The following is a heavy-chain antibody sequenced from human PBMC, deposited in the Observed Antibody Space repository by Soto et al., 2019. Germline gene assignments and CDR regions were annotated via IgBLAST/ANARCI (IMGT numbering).Heavy chain of an antibody. J-gene: IGHJ4*02. CDR1: GYTFTSYH. CDR3: ARDTTPTDY. V-gene: IGHV1-18*01. D-gene: IGHD1-1*01. CDR2: ISAYNTNT. Sequence: QVQLVQSGAEVKKPGASVKVSCKTSGYTFTSYHISWVRQAPGQGLEGMGWISAYNTNTNYAQKFQGRVTMTTDTLTSTAYMELRSLRSDATAVYYCARDTTPTDYWGQGTLVTVSS.